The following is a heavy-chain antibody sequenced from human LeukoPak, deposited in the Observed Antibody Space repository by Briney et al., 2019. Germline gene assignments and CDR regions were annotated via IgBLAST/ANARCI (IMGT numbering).Heavy chain of an antibody. J-gene: IGHJ4*02. CDR2: IYYSGST. D-gene: IGHD3-10*01. CDR1: GGSISSYY. V-gene: IGHV4-59*08. CDR3: ARHDTQVRGKFDY. Sequence: SETLSLTCTVSGGSISSYYWSWIRQPPGKGLEWIGYIYYSGSTNYNPSLKSRVTISVDTSKNQFSLKLSSVTAADTAVYYCARHDTQVRGKFDYWGQGTLVTVSS.